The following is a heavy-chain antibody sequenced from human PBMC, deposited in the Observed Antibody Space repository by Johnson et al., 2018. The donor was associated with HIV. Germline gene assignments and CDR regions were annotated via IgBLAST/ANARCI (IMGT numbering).Heavy chain of an antibody. V-gene: IGHV3-23*04. CDR2: ITGSGDRT. J-gene: IGHJ3*02. Sequence: VQLVESGGGLVQPGGSLRLSCAASGFTFSSYDMHWVRQATGKGLEWVSAITGSGDRTYYEDSVQGRFTISRAHSKNTLYLQMSSLRAEDTAVYYCAKVRDYYDSSGYSYYDAFDIWGQGTMVTVSS. CDR1: GFTFSSYD. D-gene: IGHD3-22*01. CDR3: AKVRDYYDSSGYSYYDAFDI.